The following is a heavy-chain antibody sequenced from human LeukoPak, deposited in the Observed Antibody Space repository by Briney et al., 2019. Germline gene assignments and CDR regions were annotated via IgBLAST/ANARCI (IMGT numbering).Heavy chain of an antibody. CDR2: IYYSGST. CDR3: ARVRSYIYYYYYMDV. V-gene: IGHV4-39*07. J-gene: IGHJ6*03. CDR1: GGSISSSSYY. Sequence: SETLSLTCTVSGGSISSSSYYWGWLRQPPGKGLEWIGSIYYSGSTYYNPSLKSRVTISVDTSKNQFSLKLSSVTAADTAVYYCARVRSYIYYYYYMDVWGKGTTVTVSS. D-gene: IGHD1-26*01.